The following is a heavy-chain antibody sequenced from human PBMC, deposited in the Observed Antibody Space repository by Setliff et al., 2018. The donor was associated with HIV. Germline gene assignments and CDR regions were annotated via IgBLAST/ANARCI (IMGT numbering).Heavy chain of an antibody. J-gene: IGHJ4*02. CDR2: IYYHGST. CDR3: VNPSGAMGDFDS. D-gene: IGHD3-16*01. Sequence: KTSETLSLTCTVSGGSISSTNYFWGWIRQPPGKGLEWIGTIYYHGSTYYNPSLKSRVTISIDTSKNQFSLQLTSVTAADTAVYYCVNPSGAMGDFDSWGQGTLVTV. V-gene: IGHV4-39*01. CDR1: GGSISSTNYF.